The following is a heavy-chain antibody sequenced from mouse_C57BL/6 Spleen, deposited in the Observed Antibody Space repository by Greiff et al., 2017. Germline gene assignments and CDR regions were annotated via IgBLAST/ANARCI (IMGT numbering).Heavy chain of an antibody. D-gene: IGHD2-1*01. Sequence: QVQLQQPGAELVMPGASVKLSCKASGYTFTSYWMHWVKQRPGQGLEWIGEIDPSDSYTNYNQKFKGKSTLTVDKSSSTAYMQLSSLTSEDSAVYYCARTGYGNSDWYFDVWGTGTTVTVSS. V-gene: IGHV1-69*01. CDR3: ARTGYGNSDWYFDV. CDR1: GYTFTSYW. CDR2: IDPSDSYT. J-gene: IGHJ1*03.